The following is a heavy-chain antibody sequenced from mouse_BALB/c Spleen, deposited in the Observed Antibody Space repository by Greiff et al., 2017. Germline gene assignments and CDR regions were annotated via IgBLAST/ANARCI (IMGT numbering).Heavy chain of an antibody. Sequence: QVQLKESGPGLVQPSQSLSITCTVSGFSLTSYGVHWVRQSPGKGLEWLGVIWSGGSTDYNAAFISRLSISKDNSKSQVFFKMNSLQANDTAIYYCARDIAGGTWFVYWGEGTLVTVSA. CDR2: IWSGGST. J-gene: IGHJ3*01. CDR1: GFSLTSYG. CDR3: ARDIAGGTWFVY. V-gene: IGHV2-2*02.